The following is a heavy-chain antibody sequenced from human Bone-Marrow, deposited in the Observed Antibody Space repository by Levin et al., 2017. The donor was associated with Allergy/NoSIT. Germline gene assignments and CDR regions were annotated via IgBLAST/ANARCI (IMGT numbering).Heavy chain of an antibody. J-gene: IGHJ4*02. CDR3: ARDGGKQQLAFDS. CDR1: GGSISTSSYY. Sequence: KAGGSLRLSCTASGGSISTSSYYWAWIRQSPGKGLEWIGSIYYFGGTFYNPSLESRLTMSVDTSENQFSLKLKSVTAADTAFYYCARDGGKQQLAFDSWGQGILVSVSS. D-gene: IGHD6-13*01. CDR2: IYYFGGT. V-gene: IGHV4-39*07.